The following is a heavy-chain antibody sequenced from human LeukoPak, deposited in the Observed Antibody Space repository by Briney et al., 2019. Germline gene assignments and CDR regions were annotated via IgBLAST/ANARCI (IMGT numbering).Heavy chain of an antibody. J-gene: IGHJ4*02. CDR2: ISAYNGNT. CDR1: GYTFTSYG. D-gene: IGHD3-22*01. Sequence: ASVKVSCKASGYTFTSYGISWVRQAPRQGLEWMGWISAYNGNTNYAQKLQGRVTMTTDTSTSTAYMELRSLRSDDTAVYYCASGTYYYDSSGYYLFDYWGQGTLVTVSS. V-gene: IGHV1-18*04. CDR3: ASGTYYYDSSGYYLFDY.